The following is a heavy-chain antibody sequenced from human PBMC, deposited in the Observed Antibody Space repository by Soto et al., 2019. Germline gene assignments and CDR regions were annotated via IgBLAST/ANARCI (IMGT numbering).Heavy chain of an antibody. CDR3: ARAPAQEQLSSV. D-gene: IGHD6-6*01. V-gene: IGHV1-69*06. Sequence: SVNVSCKASGGTFSSYAISWVRQAPGQGLEWMGGIIPIFGTANYAQKFQGRVTITADKSTSTAYMELSSLRSEDTAVYYCARAPAQEQLSSVWGQGTLVTVSS. CDR2: IIPIFGTA. J-gene: IGHJ1*01. CDR1: GGTFSSYA.